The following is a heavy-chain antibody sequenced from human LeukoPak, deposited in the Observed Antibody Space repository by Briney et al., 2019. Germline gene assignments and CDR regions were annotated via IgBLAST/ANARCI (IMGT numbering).Heavy chain of an antibody. CDR1: GFTFSSYA. J-gene: IGHJ5*02. V-gene: IGHV3-64*01. CDR2: ISSNGGST. CDR3: ARSSGLRGGLDP. D-gene: IGHD3-16*01. Sequence: GGSLRLSCAASGFTFSSYAMHWVRQAPGKGLEYVSAISSNGGSTYYANSVKGRFTISRDNSKNTLYLQMGSLGAEDMAVYYCARSSGLRGGLDPWGQGTLITVSP.